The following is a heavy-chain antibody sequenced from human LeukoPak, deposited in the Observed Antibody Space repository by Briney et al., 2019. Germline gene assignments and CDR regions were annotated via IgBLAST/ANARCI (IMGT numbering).Heavy chain of an antibody. Sequence: ASVKVSCKASGYTFTSYDINWVRQATGQGLEWMGWMNPNSGNTGYAQKFQGRVTMTRNTSISTAYMELSSLRSEDTAVYYCAKIPNGGKDEDWYFDLWGRGTLVTVSS. D-gene: IGHD4-23*01. CDR2: MNPNSGNT. CDR3: AKIPNGGKDEDWYFDL. J-gene: IGHJ2*01. V-gene: IGHV1-8*01. CDR1: GYTFTSYD.